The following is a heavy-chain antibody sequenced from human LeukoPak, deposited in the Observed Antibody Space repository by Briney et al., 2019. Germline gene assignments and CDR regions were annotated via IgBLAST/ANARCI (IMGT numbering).Heavy chain of an antibody. CDR1: GFTFSTYS. CDR2: ISSSSSTI. D-gene: IGHD3-10*01. CDR3: ARGGWDFDY. V-gene: IGHV3-48*02. Sequence: GGSLTLSCAASGFTFSTYSMNWVRQAPGKGLEWVAYISSSSSTIYYAGSVRGRFTISRDNAKNSLYLQMNSLRDEDTAVYYCARGGWDFDYWGQGTLVTVSS. J-gene: IGHJ4*02.